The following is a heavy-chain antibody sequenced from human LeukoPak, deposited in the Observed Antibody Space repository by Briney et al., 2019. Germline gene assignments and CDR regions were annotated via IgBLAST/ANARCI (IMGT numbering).Heavy chain of an antibody. CDR3: VSAIRGSPIDY. D-gene: IGHD3-10*01. CDR2: IYWSSSGT. V-gene: IGHV3-9*02. J-gene: IGHJ4*02. CDR1: GFNSEDHA. Sequence: GGSLRLSCVVSGFNSEDHARHWVRQAPGKGLEWVSGIYWSSSGTGYADSVKGRFTVSRDSAKNSLYLQMNSLRAEDTAIYYCVSAIRGSPIDYWGQGTLVSVPS.